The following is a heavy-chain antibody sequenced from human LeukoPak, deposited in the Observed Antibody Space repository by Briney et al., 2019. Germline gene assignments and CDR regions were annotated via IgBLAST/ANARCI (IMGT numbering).Heavy chain of an antibody. V-gene: IGHV4-39*01. J-gene: IGHJ4*02. CDR2: IYYTGNT. Sequence: PSETLSLTCAVSGVSISSSYSYWGWIRQPPGMGLEWIGSIYYTGNTYYNASLKSQVSISIDTSKNQFSLKLTSVTAADTAVYYCARQTGSGLFILPGGQGTLVTVSS. CDR1: GVSISSSYSY. CDR3: ARQTGSGLFILP. D-gene: IGHD3/OR15-3a*01.